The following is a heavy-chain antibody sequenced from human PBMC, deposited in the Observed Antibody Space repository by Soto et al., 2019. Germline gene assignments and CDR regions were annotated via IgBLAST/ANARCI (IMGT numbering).Heavy chain of an antibody. D-gene: IGHD1-7*01. J-gene: IGHJ4*02. CDR1: GFTFGRNG. V-gene: IGHV3-30*18. Sequence: PGGSLRLSCAASGFTFGRNGMHWVRQAPGKGLEWVAVLSFDGRIEYYADSVKGRFKIFRDNPKNTLYLQMNTLRPDDTALYYCVKDRDRTWSLDYWGQGALVTVPS. CDR3: VKDRDRTWSLDY. CDR2: LSFDGRIE.